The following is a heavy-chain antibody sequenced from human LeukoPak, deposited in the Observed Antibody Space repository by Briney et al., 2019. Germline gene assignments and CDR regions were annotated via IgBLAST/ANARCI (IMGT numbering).Heavy chain of an antibody. CDR1: GGTFSSYA. V-gene: IGHV1-69*13. J-gene: IGHJ4*02. CDR2: IIPIFGTA. Sequence: SVKVSCKASGGTFSSYAISWVRQAPGQGLEWMGGIIPIFGTANYAQKFQGRVTITADESTSTAYMELSSLRSEDTAVYYCARALYGYYYFDYWGQGTLVTVSS. D-gene: IGHD5-18*01. CDR3: ARALYGYYYFDY.